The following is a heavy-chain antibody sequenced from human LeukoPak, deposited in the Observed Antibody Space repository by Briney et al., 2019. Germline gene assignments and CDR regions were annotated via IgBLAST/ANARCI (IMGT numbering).Heavy chain of an antibody. J-gene: IGHJ6*02. D-gene: IGHD2-21*02. CDR3: SRAGTAPGPQNHYGKDV. CDR2: IRNKANSYTT. CDR1: GFTFSDHY. V-gene: IGHV3-72*01. Sequence: GGSLRLSCVTSGFTFSDHYMDWVRQGPGKGLEWVGRIRNKANSYTTEYAVTVQGRFTISRDDSKNSLYLQMNSLKTEDTAVYYCSRAGTAPGPQNHYGKDVWGQGTTVTVSS.